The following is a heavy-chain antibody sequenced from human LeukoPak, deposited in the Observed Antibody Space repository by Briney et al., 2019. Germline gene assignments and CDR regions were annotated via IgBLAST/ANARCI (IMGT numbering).Heavy chain of an antibody. V-gene: IGHV4-34*01. CDR2: INHSGST. CDR3: ARGGLYDSSGYYWDYFDY. CDR1: GGSFSGYY. Sequence: PSETLSLTCAVYGGSFSGYYWGCIRQPPGKGLEWIGEINHSGSTNYNPSLKSRVTISVDTSKNQFSLKLSSVTAADTAVYYCARGGLYDSSGYYWDYFDYWGQGTLVTVSS. J-gene: IGHJ4*02. D-gene: IGHD3-22*01.